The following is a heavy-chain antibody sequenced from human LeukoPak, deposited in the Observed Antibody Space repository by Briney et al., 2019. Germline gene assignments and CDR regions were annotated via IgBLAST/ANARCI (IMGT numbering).Heavy chain of an antibody. V-gene: IGHV3-48*01. Sequence: GGSLRLSCAASRFTFSDSSMNWVRQAPGEGLEWISHISSTSTIIYYADSVKGRFTISRDNSKNTLYLQMNSLRAEDTAVYYCAKDIVGVVVVGAFDIWGQGTMVTVSS. D-gene: IGHD3-22*01. CDR3: AKDIVGVVVVGAFDI. CDR2: ISSTSTII. CDR1: RFTFSDSS. J-gene: IGHJ3*02.